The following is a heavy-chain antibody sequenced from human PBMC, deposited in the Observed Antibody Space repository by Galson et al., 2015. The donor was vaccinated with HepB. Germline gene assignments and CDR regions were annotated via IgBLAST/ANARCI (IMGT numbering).Heavy chain of an antibody. CDR3: TIRYLYRSLVH. CDR1: GFGFNNYG. D-gene: IGHD3-3*01. J-gene: IGHJ4*02. Sequence: SLRLSCAASGFGFNNYGMYWVRQAPGKGLGWVGRIKSKTDGGTTDYAAPVKGRFTISRADSKNTLYLHMSSLKTEDSAVYYCTIRYLYRSLVHWGQGTLVTVSS. V-gene: IGHV3-15*01. CDR2: IKSKTDGGTT.